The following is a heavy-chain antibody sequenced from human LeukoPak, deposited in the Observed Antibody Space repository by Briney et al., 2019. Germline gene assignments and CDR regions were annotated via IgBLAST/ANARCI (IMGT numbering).Heavy chain of an antibody. Sequence: SVKVSCKASGGTFSSYAISWVRQAPGQGLECMGGIIPIFGTANYAQKFQGRVTITADESTSTAYMELSSLRSEDTAVYYCARVRGSGSSYYFDYWGQGTLVTVSS. D-gene: IGHD3-10*01. J-gene: IGHJ4*02. CDR1: GGTFSSYA. V-gene: IGHV1-69*13. CDR3: ARVRGSGSSYYFDY. CDR2: IIPIFGTA.